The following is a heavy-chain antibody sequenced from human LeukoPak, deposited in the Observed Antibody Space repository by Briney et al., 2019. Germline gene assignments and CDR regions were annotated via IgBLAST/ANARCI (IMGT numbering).Heavy chain of an antibody. Sequence: GGSLRLSCAASQSIVSSRYMSWVRQAPGKGLEWVSLIYDGGKTYYADSVKGRFTISRDNFKNTLYLQMNNLRAEDTAVYFCGRDDADVKNYGIQYWGQGTLVTVSS. V-gene: IGHV3-53*01. CDR3: GRDDADVKNYGIQY. CDR2: IYDGGKT. D-gene: IGHD5-24*01. J-gene: IGHJ4*02. CDR1: QSIVSSRY.